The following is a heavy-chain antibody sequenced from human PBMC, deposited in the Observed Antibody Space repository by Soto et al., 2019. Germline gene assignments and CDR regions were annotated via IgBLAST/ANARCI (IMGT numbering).Heavy chain of an antibody. CDR2: IDPSDSYT. J-gene: IGHJ6*02. CDR1: GYSFTSYW. Sequence: PGESLKISCEGSGYSFTSYWISWVRQMPGKGLEWMGRIDPSDSYTNYSPSFQGHVTISADKSISTAYLQWSSLKASDTAMYYCARHLPLPSYYYYGMDVWGQGTTVTVSS. D-gene: IGHD1-26*01. CDR3: ARHLPLPSYYYYGMDV. V-gene: IGHV5-10-1*01.